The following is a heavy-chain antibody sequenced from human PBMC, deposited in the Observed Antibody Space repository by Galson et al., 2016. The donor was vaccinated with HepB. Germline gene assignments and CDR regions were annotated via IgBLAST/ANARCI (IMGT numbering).Heavy chain of an antibody. CDR1: GFIFSHYA. J-gene: IGHJ4*02. Sequence: SLRLSCAVSGFIFSHYAMHWVRQAPGKGLEWVASISPDGGNKYYADFVRGRFTISRDTSKNTSFLQMNSLRAEDTALYYCARGLPFDYWGQGTLVTVSS. CDR2: ISPDGGNK. D-gene: IGHD5-18*01. V-gene: IGHV3-30*04. CDR3: ARGLPFDY.